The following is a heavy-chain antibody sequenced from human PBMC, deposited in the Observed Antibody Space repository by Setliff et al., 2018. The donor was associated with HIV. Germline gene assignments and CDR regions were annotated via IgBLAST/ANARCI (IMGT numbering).Heavy chain of an antibody. CDR1: GYTFTGYY. CDR2: INPESGGT. J-gene: IGHJ3*01. Sequence: ASEGPCKASGYTFTGYYIHWVRQAPGQGLEWMGRINPESGGTNYIQKFQGRVTITRDTSIYTVYMELTGLTSDDTAVYYCARQDHSSVNSGSLYAFDVWGQGTMVTVSS. D-gene: IGHD3-22*01. CDR3: ARQDHSSVNSGSLYAFDV. V-gene: IGHV1-2*06.